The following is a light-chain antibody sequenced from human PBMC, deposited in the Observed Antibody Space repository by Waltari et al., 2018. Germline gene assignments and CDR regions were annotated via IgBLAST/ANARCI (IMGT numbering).Light chain of an antibody. CDR2: RNN. V-gene: IGLV1-47*01. J-gene: IGLJ2*01. Sequence: QSVLTQPPSASGTPGQRVTISCSGSSSXXGSNYVYWYQQLPGTAPKLLIYRNNQRPSGVPDRFSGSKSGTSASLAISGLRSEDEADYYCAAWDDSLSGPVFGGGTKLTVL. CDR3: AAWDDSLSGPV. CDR1: SSXXGSNY.